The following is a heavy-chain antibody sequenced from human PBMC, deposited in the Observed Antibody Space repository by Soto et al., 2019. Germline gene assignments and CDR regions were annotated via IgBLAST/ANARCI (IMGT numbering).Heavy chain of an antibody. V-gene: IGHV3-33*01. CDR3: ARESINYSSCSNCFDY. CDR2: IWYDGSNK. D-gene: IGHD6-19*01. CDR1: GFTFSSYG. Sequence: QVQLVESGGGVVQPGRSLRLSCAASGFTFSSYGMHWVRQAPGKGLEWVAVIWYDGSNKYYADSVKGRFTISRDNSKNTLYLQMNSLRAEDTAVYYCARESINYSSCSNCFDYWGQGTLVTVSS. J-gene: IGHJ4*02.